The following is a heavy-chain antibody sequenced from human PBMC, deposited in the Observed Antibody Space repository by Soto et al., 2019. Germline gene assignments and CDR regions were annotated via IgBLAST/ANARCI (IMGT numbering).Heavy chain of an antibody. CDR1: GGTFSSYA. CDR3: ARSRDLDYGGKLGIFDY. CDR2: IIPLFGTA. V-gene: IGHV1-69*01. J-gene: IGHJ4*02. Sequence: QVQLVQSGAEVKKPASSVNVSCKASGGTFSSYAISWVRQAPGPGLEWMGGIIPLFGTANYAQKFQGRVTITADESTSTAYMERSSLGSADTAVYYCARSRDLDYGGKLGIFDYWGQGTLVTVSS. D-gene: IGHD4-17*01.